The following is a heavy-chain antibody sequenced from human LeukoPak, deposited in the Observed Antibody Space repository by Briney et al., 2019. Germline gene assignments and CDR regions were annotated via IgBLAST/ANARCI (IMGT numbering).Heavy chain of an antibody. V-gene: IGHV3-53*01. CDR2: LYSGGAT. CDR1: GVTVSSNY. J-gene: IGHJ4*02. D-gene: IGHD6-19*01. CDR3: TKLKGWYGEGFFDY. Sequence: GGSLRLSCAASGVTVSSNYMSWVRQPAGKGREWVSVLYSGGATFDADSVKGRFIISRYTSKNPLYLQMNDLKADDTAVYYCTKLKGWYGEGFFDYWGQGTLVTVSS.